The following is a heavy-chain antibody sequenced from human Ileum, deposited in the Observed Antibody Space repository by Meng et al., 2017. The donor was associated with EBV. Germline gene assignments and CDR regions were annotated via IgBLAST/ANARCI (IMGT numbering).Heavy chain of an antibody. CDR1: GGSVSSGNW. CDR2: IYQSGST. Sequence: VQVQDSGPGLVKPSGTVSLTCAVSGGSVSSGNWWSWVRQSPGKGLEWIGEIYQSGSTNYNPSLESRVTISLDKSENQLSLRLTSVTAADTAVYYCAREGGSFDILTGYDIWGQGTLVTVSS. D-gene: IGHD3-9*01. J-gene: IGHJ4*02. CDR3: AREGGSFDILTGYDI. V-gene: IGHV4-4*02.